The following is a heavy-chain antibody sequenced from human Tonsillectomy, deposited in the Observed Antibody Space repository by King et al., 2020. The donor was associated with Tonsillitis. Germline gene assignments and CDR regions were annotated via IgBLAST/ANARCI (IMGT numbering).Heavy chain of an antibody. Sequence: HVQLVESGGGVVQPGGSLRLSCAASGFTFSSYGMHWVRQAPGKGLEWVTFIRYDGSNKYYADSVRGRFTISRDNSKNTVYLEMHSLRAEDTAVYYCVKDPTGGWFGAELNYFDYWGQGTLVTVSS. CDR2: IRYDGSNK. V-gene: IGHV3-30*02. D-gene: IGHD3-10*01. CDR1: GFTFSSYG. CDR3: VKDPTGGWFGAELNYFDY. J-gene: IGHJ4*02.